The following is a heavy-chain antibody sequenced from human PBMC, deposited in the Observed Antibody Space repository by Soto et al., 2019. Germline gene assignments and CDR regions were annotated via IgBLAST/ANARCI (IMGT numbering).Heavy chain of an antibody. D-gene: IGHD3-9*01. CDR1: GGSISSGGYY. J-gene: IGHJ3*02. Sequence: PSETLSLTCTVSGGSISSGGYYWSWIRQPPGKGLEWIGYIYYSGSTYYNPSLKSRVTISVDTSKNQFSLKLSSVTAADTAVYYCARDSFAYDILTGYYTPGAFDIWGQGTMVTVSS. V-gene: IGHV4-30-4*01. CDR3: ARDSFAYDILTGYYTPGAFDI. CDR2: IYYSGST.